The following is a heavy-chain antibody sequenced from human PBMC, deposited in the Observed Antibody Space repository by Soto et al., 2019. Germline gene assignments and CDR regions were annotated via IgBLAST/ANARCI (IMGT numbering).Heavy chain of an antibody. V-gene: IGHV1-18*01. CDR3: VMVDNYVTPTPQDV. J-gene: IGHJ6*02. Sequence: QVQLVQSGDEVKKPGASVKVSCKASGYIFVNYGIAWVRQAPRQGLEWMGWISPYTGNTHAASKVQGRLTMTTDTSTSTAYMDRGSLTSDDTAVYYCVMVDNYVTPTPQDVWGQGTTVTVSS. CDR1: GYIFVNYG. D-gene: IGHD3-16*01. CDR2: ISPYTGNT.